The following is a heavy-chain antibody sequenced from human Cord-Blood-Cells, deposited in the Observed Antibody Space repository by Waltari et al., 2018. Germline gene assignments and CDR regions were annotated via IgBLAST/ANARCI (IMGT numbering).Heavy chain of an antibody. J-gene: IGHJ4*02. V-gene: IGHV4-34*01. CDR2: INHSGST. CDR1: GRSLSGYY. Sequence: QVQLQQWGAGLWKPSETLSRTCAVYGRSLSGYYWSWIRQTPGKGVEWTGEINHSGSTNYNPSLKSRVTISVDTSKNQFSLKLSSVTAADTAVYYCARAGYCSSTSCYRGYSYGYYFDYWGQGTLVTVSS. D-gene: IGHD2-2*02. CDR3: ARAGYCSSTSCYRGYSYGYYFDY.